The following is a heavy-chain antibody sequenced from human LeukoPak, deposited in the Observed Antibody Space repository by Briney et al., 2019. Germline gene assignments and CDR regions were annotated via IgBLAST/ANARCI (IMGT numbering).Heavy chain of an antibody. D-gene: IGHD2-2*01. V-gene: IGHV3-30-3*01. CDR1: GFTFSSYA. Sequence: PGGSLRLSCAASGFTFSSYAMHWVRQAPGKGLEWVAVISYDGSNKYYADSVKGRFTISRDNSKNTLYLQMNSLRAEDTAVYYCAREYQLRSGYFDYWGQGTLVTVSS. CDR2: ISYDGSNK. J-gene: IGHJ4*02. CDR3: AREYQLRSGYFDY.